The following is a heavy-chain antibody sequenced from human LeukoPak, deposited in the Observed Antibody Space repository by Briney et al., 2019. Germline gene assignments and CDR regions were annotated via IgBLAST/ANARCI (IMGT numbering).Heavy chain of an antibody. CDR2: ISTSSNYI. D-gene: IGHD2-21*01. J-gene: IGHJ5*01. Sequence: GGSLRLSCAASGFTFSSYIMNWVRQAPGKGLEWVSSISTSSNYIYYADSVRGRFTISRDNAKSSLHLRMNSLRAEDMAVYYCARDVIGSGWFDYWGQGTLVTVPS. CDR3: ARDVIGSGWFDY. CDR1: GFTFSSYI. V-gene: IGHV3-21*01.